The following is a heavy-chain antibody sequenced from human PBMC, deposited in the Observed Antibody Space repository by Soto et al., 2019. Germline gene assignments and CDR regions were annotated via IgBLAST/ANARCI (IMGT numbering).Heavy chain of an antibody. J-gene: IGHJ4*02. CDR3: AKECSGASCGFDI. Sequence: QVQLVQSGTEVKKPGASVKVSCKASGYTFVKYFISWVRQAPGQGLEWVGWLSVYHGNTVHAQKFRGRVNMTTDTSTSTAYMELGSLKSDDTAIYYCAKECSGASCGFDIWGQGTLVTVSS. CDR1: GYTFVKYF. V-gene: IGHV1-18*01. D-gene: IGHD2-15*01. CDR2: LSVYHGNT.